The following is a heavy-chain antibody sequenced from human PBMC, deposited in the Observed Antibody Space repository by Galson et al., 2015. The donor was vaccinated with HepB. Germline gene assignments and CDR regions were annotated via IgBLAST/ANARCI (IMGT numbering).Heavy chain of an antibody. CDR3: ALRTGTYPYYFDF. J-gene: IGHJ4*02. V-gene: IGHV1-18*01. CDR2: ISPYNGNT. D-gene: IGHD3-10*01. Sequence: SVKVSCKASGYTFTSYGLSWLRQAPGQGLEYMGWISPYNGNTNYAQKLQGRVTMTTDKSTTTAYMELRSLRSDDTAVYYCALRTGTYPYYFDFWGQGTLVAVFS. CDR1: GYTFTSYG.